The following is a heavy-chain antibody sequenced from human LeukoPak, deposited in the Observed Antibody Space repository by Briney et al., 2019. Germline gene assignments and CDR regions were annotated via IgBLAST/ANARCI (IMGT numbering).Heavy chain of an antibody. V-gene: IGHV3-23*01. CDR2: ISGSGGST. CDR3: AKDLLGPDPLFDY. Sequence: GGSLRLSCAASEFTFSGYWMNWVRQAPGKGLEWVSAISGSGGSTYYADSVKGRFTISRDNSKNTLYLQMNSLRAEDTAVYYCAKDLLGPDPLFDYWGQGTLVTVSS. CDR1: EFTFSGYW. J-gene: IGHJ4*02. D-gene: IGHD1-26*01.